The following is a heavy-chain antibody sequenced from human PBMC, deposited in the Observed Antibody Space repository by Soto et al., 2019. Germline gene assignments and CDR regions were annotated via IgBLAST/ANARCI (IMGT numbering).Heavy chain of an antibody. CDR1: GGYFNDDY. D-gene: IGHD3-10*01. V-gene: IGHV4-34*01. CDR2: INDSGST. J-gene: IGHJ6*04. CDR3: ARVPVRKYYRAGSYQNYYFAMDV. Sequence: SETLRPSCAVEGGYFNDDYWSWISQSPGKGPERIGEINDSGSTKYNPSLKSRVPISVDRSNSQFSLNLSSLTAADTAIYFCARVPVRKYYRAGSYQNYYFAMDVWGKGTTVTVS.